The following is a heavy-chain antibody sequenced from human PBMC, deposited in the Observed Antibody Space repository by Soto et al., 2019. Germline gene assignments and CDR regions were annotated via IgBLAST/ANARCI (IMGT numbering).Heavy chain of an antibody. CDR2: VYYNGIT. CDR3: ARHHYFGSGKPFDS. D-gene: IGHD3-10*01. V-gene: IGHV4-39*01. Sequence: QLQLQESGPGLVKPSGTLSLTCSVSGGSVSSSDYYWGWIRQPPGEGLEWIGIVYYNGITDYNTSLKNRATISFDTSKNQFSLMLTSVTAADTAVYYCARHHYFGSGKPFDSWGQGTLVTVSS. J-gene: IGHJ4*02. CDR1: GGSVSSSDYY.